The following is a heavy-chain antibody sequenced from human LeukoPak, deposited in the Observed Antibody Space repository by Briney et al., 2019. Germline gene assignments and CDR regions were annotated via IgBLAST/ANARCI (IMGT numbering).Heavy chain of an antibody. V-gene: IGHV4-4*07. D-gene: IGHD3-22*01. J-gene: IGHJ4*02. CDR3: ARDSDSSGHYRSFDY. CDR2: IYTSGST. CDR1: GGSISNYY. Sequence: SETLSLTCTVSGGSISNYYWSWIRQPAGKGLEWIGRIYTSGSTNYNPSLKSRVTMSVDTSKNQFSLKLSSVTAADTAVYYCARDSDSSGHYRSFDYWGQGTLVTVSS.